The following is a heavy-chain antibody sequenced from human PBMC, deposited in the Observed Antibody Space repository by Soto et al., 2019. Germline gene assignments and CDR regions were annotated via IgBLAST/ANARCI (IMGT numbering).Heavy chain of an antibody. Sequence: GESLKISCQASGYSFTNLWIGWVRQMPGKGLEWVGIIFPGDYGTRYSPSFQGQVTISADRSINTAYLQWSSLKASYTAMYYCVRPKVGAAAGPFDYWGGGTPVTVSS. D-gene: IGHD6-13*01. CDR2: IFPGDYGT. J-gene: IGHJ4*02. CDR3: VRPKVGAAAGPFDY. V-gene: IGHV5-51*01. CDR1: GYSFTNLW.